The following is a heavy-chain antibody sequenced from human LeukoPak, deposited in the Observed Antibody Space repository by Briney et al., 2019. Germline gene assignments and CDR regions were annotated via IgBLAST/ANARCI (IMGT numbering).Heavy chain of an antibody. CDR1: GFTFSSYG. D-gene: IGHD6-6*01. J-gene: IGHJ6*03. V-gene: IGHV3-30*03. CDR3: ARDGLAARLQGPYMDV. Sequence: GGSLRLSCAASGFTFSSYGMHWVRQAPGKGLEWVAVISYDGSNKYYADSVKGRFTISRDNSKNTLYLQMNSLRAEDTAVYYCARDGLAARLQGPYMDVWGKGTTVTVSS. CDR2: ISYDGSNK.